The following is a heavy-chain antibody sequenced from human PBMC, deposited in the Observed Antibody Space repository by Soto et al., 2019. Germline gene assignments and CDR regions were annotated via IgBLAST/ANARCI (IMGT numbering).Heavy chain of an antibody. J-gene: IGHJ5*02. CDR2: IYYSGST. D-gene: IGHD4-17*01. CDR1: GGSVSSGSYY. Sequence: SETLSLTCTVSGGSVSSGSYYWSWIRQPPGKGLEWIGYIYYSGSTNYNPSLKSRVTISVDTSKNQFSLKLSSVTAADTAVYYCARMTTFWFDPWGQGTLVTVSS. CDR3: ARMTTFWFDP. V-gene: IGHV4-61*01.